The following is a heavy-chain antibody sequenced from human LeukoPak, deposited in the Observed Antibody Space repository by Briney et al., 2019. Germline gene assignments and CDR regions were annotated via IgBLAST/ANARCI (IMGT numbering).Heavy chain of an antibody. CDR2: ISGSGGST. Sequence: GGTLRLSCAASGFTFSSYGMSWVRQAPGKGLEWVSAISGSGGSTYYADSVKGRFTISRDNSKNTLYLQMNSLRAEDTAVYYCAKDQAPYGLGGKDYFDYWGQGTLVTVSS. CDR3: AKDQAPYGLGGKDYFDY. D-gene: IGHD4-17*01. J-gene: IGHJ4*02. V-gene: IGHV3-23*01. CDR1: GFTFSSYG.